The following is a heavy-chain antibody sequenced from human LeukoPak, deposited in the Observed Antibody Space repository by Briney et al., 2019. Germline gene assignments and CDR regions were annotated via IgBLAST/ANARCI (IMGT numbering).Heavy chain of an antibody. CDR1: GYTFTDYY. CDR2: INPNSGGT. V-gene: IGHV1-2*02. CDR3: AREERGYSGYDFSQQLVLPYYYYYMDV. D-gene: IGHD5-12*01. J-gene: IGHJ6*03. Sequence: GASVKVSCKASGYTFTDYYMHWVRQAPGQGLEWMGWINPNSGGTNYAQKFQGRVTMTRDTSISTAYMELSRLKSDDTAVYYCAREERGYSGYDFSQQLVLPYYYYYMDVWGKGTTVTVSS.